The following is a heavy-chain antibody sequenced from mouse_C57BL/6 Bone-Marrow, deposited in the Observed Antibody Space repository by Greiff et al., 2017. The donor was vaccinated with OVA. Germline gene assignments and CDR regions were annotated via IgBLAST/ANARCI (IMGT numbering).Heavy chain of an antibody. CDR3: ARGGTTVVATGPH. Sequence: QVHVKQSGPELVKPGASVKISCKASGYTFTDYYINWVKQRPGQGLEWIGWIFPGSGSTYYNEKFKGKATLTVDKSSSTAYMLLSSLTSEDSAVDFCARGGTTVVATGPHWGQGTLVTVSA. V-gene: IGHV1-75*01. J-gene: IGHJ3*01. CDR2: IFPGSGST. CDR1: GYTFTDYY. D-gene: IGHD1-1*01.